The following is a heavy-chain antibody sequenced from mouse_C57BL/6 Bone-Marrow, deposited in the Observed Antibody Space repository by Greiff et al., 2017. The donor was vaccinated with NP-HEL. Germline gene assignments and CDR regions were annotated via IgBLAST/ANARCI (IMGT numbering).Heavy chain of an antibody. CDR2: IDPETGGT. J-gene: IGHJ2*01. CDR1: GYTFTDYE. CDR3: TRRSYSNYGYYFDY. V-gene: IGHV1-15*01. D-gene: IGHD2-5*01. Sequence: QVHVKQSGAELVRPGASVTLSCKASGYTFTDYEMHWVKQTPVHGLEWIGAIDPETGGTAYNQKFKGKAILTADKSSSTAYMELRSLTSEDSAVYYCTRRSYSNYGYYFDYWGQGTTLTVSS.